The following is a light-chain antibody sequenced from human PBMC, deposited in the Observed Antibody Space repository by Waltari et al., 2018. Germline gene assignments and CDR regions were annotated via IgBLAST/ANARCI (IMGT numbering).Light chain of an antibody. CDR1: QSVLYSSNNKNY. CDR2: WAS. V-gene: IGKV4-1*01. Sequence: DIVMTQSPDSLAVSLGERATINCKSSQSVLYSSNNKNYLAWYQQKPGQPPKLLIYWASTRESGVPDLFSGSGSGTDFTLTISSLQAEDVAVYYCQQYYSTPPTFGQGTTLEIK. J-gene: IGKJ2*01. CDR3: QQYYSTPPT.